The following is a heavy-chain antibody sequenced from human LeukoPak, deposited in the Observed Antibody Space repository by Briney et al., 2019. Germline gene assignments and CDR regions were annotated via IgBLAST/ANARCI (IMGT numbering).Heavy chain of an antibody. V-gene: IGHV1-8*01. CDR2: MNPNSGNT. Sequence: ASVKVSCKASGYTFTSYDINWVLQATGQGLEWMGWMNPNSGNTGYAQKFQGRVTMTRNTSISTAYMELSSLRSEDTAVYYCARGMGQWLVESWFDPWGQGTLVTVSS. CDR1: GYTFTSYD. D-gene: IGHD6-19*01. J-gene: IGHJ5*02. CDR3: ARGMGQWLVESWFDP.